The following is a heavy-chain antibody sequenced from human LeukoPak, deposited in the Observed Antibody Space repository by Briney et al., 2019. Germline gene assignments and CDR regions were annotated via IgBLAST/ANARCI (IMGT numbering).Heavy chain of an antibody. D-gene: IGHD1-26*01. Sequence: PSETLSLTCTVSGGSISSYYWNWIRQPPGKGLEWIGYIFNRGSTNYNPSLKSRVTISVDTANNQFSLRLSSVTAADTAVYICALLQAHRPLDYWGQGTLVTVSS. V-gene: IGHV4-59*13. CDR2: IFNRGST. CDR3: ALLQAHRPLDY. CDR1: GGSISSYY. J-gene: IGHJ4*02.